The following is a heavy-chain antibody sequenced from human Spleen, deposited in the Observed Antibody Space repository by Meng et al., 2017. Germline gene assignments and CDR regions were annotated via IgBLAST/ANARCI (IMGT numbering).Heavy chain of an antibody. CDR2: INHSGST. D-gene: IGHD4-11*01. J-gene: IGHJ4*02. V-gene: IGHV4-34*01. CDR1: GGSCGGYY. Sequence: HVPLQQWGPGLLKPSETPSLTCAVYGGSCGGYYWSWIRQPPGKGLEWIGEINHSGSTNYNPSLESRATISVDTSQNNLSLKLSSVTAADSAVYYCARGPTTMAHDFDYWGQGTLVTVSS. CDR3: ARGPTTMAHDFDY.